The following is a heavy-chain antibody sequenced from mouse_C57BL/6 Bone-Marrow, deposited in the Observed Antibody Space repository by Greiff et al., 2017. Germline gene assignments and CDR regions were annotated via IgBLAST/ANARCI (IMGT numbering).Heavy chain of an antibody. CDR2: IWSGGST. CDR3: ARCYWYFDV. J-gene: IGHJ1*03. CDR1: GFSLTSYG. V-gene: IGHV2-2*01. Sequence: QVQLKESGPGLVQPSQSLSITCTVSGFSLTSYGVHWVRQSPGKGLEWLGVIWSGGSTDYNAAFISRLSISKDNSKSQVFFKMNSLQADDTAIYYCARCYWYFDVWGTGTTVTVSS.